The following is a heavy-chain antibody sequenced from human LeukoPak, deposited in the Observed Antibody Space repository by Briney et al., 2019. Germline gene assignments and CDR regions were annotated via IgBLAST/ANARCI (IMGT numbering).Heavy chain of an antibody. Sequence: GSLRLSCAASGFTFSSYSMNWVRQAPGKGLEWVSSISSSSSYIYYADSVKGRFTISRDNAKNSLYLQMNSLRAEDTAVYYCAREWLVNWFDPWGQGTLVTVSS. V-gene: IGHV3-21*01. D-gene: IGHD6-19*01. CDR2: ISSSSSYI. J-gene: IGHJ5*02. CDR3: AREWLVNWFDP. CDR1: GFTFSSYS.